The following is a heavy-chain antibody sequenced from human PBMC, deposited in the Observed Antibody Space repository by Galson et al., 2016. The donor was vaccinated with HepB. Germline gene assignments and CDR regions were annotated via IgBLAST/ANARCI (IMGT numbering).Heavy chain of an antibody. CDR1: GDSISGSTYY. V-gene: IGHV4-39*01. Sequence: SETLSLTCTVSGDSISGSTYYWGWIRQTPGKGLEWLGSIFYSGKTYYNPSLKSRITISVDTSRNQFSLKLSSVTAADTAIYYCAKVNRVLADYWGQGTLVTVSS. CDR3: AKVNRVLADY. D-gene: IGHD1-14*01. CDR2: IFYSGKT. J-gene: IGHJ4*02.